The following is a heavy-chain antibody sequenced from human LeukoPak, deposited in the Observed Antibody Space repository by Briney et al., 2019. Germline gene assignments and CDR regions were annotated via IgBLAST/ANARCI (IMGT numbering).Heavy chain of an antibody. CDR3: ARREIGGSYDY. V-gene: IGHV4-59*08. D-gene: IGHD1-26*01. Sequence: KTSETLSLTCTVSGGSISSYYWSWIRQPPGKGLEWIGYINYSGGTNYNPSLKSRVTISVDTSKNQFSLKLSSVTAADTAVYYCARREIGGSYDYWGQGTLVTVSS. CDR1: GGSISSYY. J-gene: IGHJ4*02. CDR2: INYSGGT.